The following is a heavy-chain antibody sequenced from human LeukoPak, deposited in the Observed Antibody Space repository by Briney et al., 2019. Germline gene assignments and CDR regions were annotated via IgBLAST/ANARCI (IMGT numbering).Heavy chain of an antibody. Sequence: GGSLRLSCAASGFTFSSYAMHWVRQAPGKGLEWVAVISYDGSNKYYADSVKGRFTISRDNSKNTLYPQMNSLRAEDTAVYYCARDFGFLEWLFFFDYWGQETLVTVSS. D-gene: IGHD3-3*01. J-gene: IGHJ4*02. CDR3: ARDFGFLEWLFFFDY. CDR2: ISYDGSNK. CDR1: GFTFSSYA. V-gene: IGHV3-30-3*01.